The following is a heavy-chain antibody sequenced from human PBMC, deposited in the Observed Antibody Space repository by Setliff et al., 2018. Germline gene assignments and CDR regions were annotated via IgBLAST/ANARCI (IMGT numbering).Heavy chain of an antibody. D-gene: IGHD1-1*01. Sequence: PSETLSLTCGVSGGSLRDAFWTWIRQSPGKGLEYIGNVDQSGGTNYNPSLKSRFTISMSTSRKQFSLQLTSVTAADTAIYYCTRGQVLETPTTGSHYMNVWGQGTTVTVSS. CDR3: TRGQVLETPTTGSHYMNV. J-gene: IGHJ6*03. V-gene: IGHV4-34*01. CDR1: GGSLRDAF. CDR2: VDQSGGT.